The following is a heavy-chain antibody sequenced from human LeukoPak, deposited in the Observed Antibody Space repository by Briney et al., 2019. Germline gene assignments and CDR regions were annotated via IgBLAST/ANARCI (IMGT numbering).Heavy chain of an antibody. Sequence: GGSLRLSCAASGFTFSSYWMHWVRQAPGKGLVWVSRINSDGSSTSYADSVKGRFTISRDNAKNTLYLQMNSLRAEDTAVYYCARGGYCTNGVCYTGQGYYYYMDVWGKGTTVTVS. CDR2: INSDGSST. CDR1: GFTFSSYW. V-gene: IGHV3-74*01. CDR3: ARGGYCTNGVCYTGQGYYYYMDV. D-gene: IGHD2-8*01. J-gene: IGHJ6*03.